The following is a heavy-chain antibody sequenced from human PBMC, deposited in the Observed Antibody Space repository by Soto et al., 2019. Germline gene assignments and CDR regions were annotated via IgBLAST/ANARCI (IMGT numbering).Heavy chain of an antibody. V-gene: IGHV1-18*01. CDR3: ARDLVGGLPGY. D-gene: IGHD1-26*01. Sequence: QVQLVQSGAEVKKPGASVKVSCKASGYTFTSYGITWVRQAPGQGLEWMGWIAAYNCNTNYAQKLQGRVTMTTDTPTRTAYMELRSLRSDDTAVYYCARDLVGGLPGYWGQGTLVTVSS. CDR2: IAAYNCNT. J-gene: IGHJ4*02. CDR1: GYTFTSYG.